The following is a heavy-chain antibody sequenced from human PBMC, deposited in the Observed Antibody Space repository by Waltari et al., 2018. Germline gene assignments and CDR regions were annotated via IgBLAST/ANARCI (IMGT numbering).Heavy chain of an antibody. CDR2: IYYSGST. V-gene: IGHV4-39*07. D-gene: IGHD2-8*01. J-gene: IGHJ4*02. CDR3: ARDGSPYAPYFDY. CDR1: GGSISTSSYY. Sequence: QLQLQESGPGLVKPSETLSPTCTVSGGSISTSSYYWGWIRQPPGKGLEGIGSIYYSGSTYYNPSLKSRVTISVDTSKNQFSLKLSSVTAADTAVYYCARDGSPYAPYFDYWGQGTLVTVSS.